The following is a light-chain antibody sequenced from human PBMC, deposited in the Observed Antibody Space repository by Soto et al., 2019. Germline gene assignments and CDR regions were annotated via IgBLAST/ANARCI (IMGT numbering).Light chain of an antibody. V-gene: IGKV3-15*01. CDR3: HQYNNWPPA. Sequence: EIVMTQSPATLSVSPGERATLSCRASQSVSSNLAWYQQKPGQPPRLLIYGASTRATGIPARFSGSGSGTEFTLTISSLQSEDFAVYYCHQYNNWPPAFGQGTKLEIK. J-gene: IGKJ2*01. CDR1: QSVSSN. CDR2: GAS.